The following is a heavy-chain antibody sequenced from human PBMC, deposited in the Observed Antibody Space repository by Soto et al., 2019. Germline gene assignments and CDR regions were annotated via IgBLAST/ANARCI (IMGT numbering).Heavy chain of an antibody. V-gene: IGHV3-30*18. CDR2: ISYAGNNK. J-gene: IGHJ4*02. CDR1: GFTFSSYG. Sequence: QVQLVESGGGVVHPGRSLRLSCAASGFTFSSYGMHWVRQAPGKGLEWVAVISYAGNNKYYADSVKGRFTISRDNFKNTLYLQMDSLRDEYTAMYYCAKDHLETTVTTPSYWGQGTLVTVSS. CDR3: AKDHLETTVTTPSY. D-gene: IGHD4-17*01.